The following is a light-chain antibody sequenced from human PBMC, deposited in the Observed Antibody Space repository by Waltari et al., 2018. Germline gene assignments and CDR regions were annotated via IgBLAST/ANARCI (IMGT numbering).Light chain of an antibody. CDR1: TSNIGTNY. Sequence: QSVLTQPPSASGAPGQWVTISCSGSTSNIGTNYVYWYQHLPGMAPQLLIYTNDRRPSGVSDLFNGSKSGTSASLAIRGLRSEDEAHYYCAAWDDSLSGLVFGGGTKVTV. CDR2: TND. CDR3: AAWDDSLSGLV. J-gene: IGLJ2*01. V-gene: IGLV1-47*01.